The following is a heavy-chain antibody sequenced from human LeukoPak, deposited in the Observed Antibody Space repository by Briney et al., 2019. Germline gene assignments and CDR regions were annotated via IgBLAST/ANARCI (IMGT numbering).Heavy chain of an antibody. CDR2: IKQDGSDK. Sequence: PGGSLRLSCAASGFTFSSDWMNWVRQAPGKGLEWVANIKQDGSDKYYVDSVKGRFTISRDGAKNSVFLQMNSLRAEDTAVYYCARNRGDIWGQGTMVIVSS. D-gene: IGHD3-16*01. V-gene: IGHV3-7*01. CDR1: GFTFSSDW. J-gene: IGHJ3*02. CDR3: ARNRGDI.